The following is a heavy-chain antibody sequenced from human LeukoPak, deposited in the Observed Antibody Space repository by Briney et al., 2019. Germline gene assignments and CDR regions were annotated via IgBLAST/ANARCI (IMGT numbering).Heavy chain of an antibody. D-gene: IGHD3-16*01. CDR3: ARSLNFASPMTFDY. Sequence: SVKVSCKASGDTFSNYPINWVRQAPGQGLEWLGRIIPFLTLTNYAQNFQDRVTITADKSTSTAYMELSSLRSEDTAMYYRARSLNFASPMTFDYWGQGTLVTVSS. J-gene: IGHJ4*02. V-gene: IGHV1-69*02. CDR1: GDTFSNYP. CDR2: IIPFLTLT.